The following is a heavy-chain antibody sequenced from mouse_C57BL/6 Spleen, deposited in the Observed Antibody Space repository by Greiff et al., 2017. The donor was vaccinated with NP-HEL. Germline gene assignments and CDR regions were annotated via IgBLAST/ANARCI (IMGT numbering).Heavy chain of an antibody. CDR2: INPSTGGT. J-gene: IGHJ3*01. V-gene: IGHV1-42*01. CDR3: ARGAPGAY. Sequence: VQLQQSGPELVKPGASVKISCKASGYSFTGYYMNWVKQSPEKSLEWIGEINPSTGGTTYNQKFKAKATLTVDKSSSPAYMQLKSLTSEDSAVYYCARGAPGAYWGQGTLVTVSA. CDR1: GYSFTGYY.